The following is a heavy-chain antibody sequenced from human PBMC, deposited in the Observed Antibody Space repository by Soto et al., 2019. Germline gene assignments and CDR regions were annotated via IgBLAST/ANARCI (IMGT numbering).Heavy chain of an antibody. CDR1: GGSISSGGYY. V-gene: IGHV4-31*03. CDR3: ARDPSYYGSGGNYYYRMDV. CDR2: IYYSGST. Sequence: SETLSLTCTVSGGSISSGGYYWSWIRQHPGKGLEWIGYIYYSGSTYYNPSLKSRVTISVDTSKNQFSLKLSSVTAADTAVYYCARDPSYYGSGGNYYYRMDVWGQGTTVTVSS. D-gene: IGHD3-10*01. J-gene: IGHJ6*02.